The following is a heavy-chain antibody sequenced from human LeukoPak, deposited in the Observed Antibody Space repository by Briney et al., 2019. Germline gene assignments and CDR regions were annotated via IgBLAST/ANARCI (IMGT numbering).Heavy chain of an antibody. D-gene: IGHD2-2*03. CDR3: VGVDRSLHAFDL. J-gene: IGHJ3*01. V-gene: IGHV3-13*01. Sequence: GGSLRLSCAAPGVSFSRYDMHWVRQATGKGLEWVSSITATGGIYYAGSVQGRFTLSGDSANNSLYVQMNSLRPGDTAGYSCVGVDRSLHAFDLWGQGTMVTVSS. CDR2: ITATGGI. CDR1: GVSFSRYD.